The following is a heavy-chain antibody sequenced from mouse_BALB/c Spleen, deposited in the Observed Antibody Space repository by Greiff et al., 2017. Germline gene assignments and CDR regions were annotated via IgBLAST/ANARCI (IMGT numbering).Heavy chain of an antibody. CDR2: IWGDGST. Sequence: VKLMESGPGLVAPSQSLSITCTVSGFSLTGYGVNWVRQPPGKGLEWLGMIWGDGSTDYNSALKSRLSISKDNSKSQVFLKMNSLQTDDTARYYCARDRGYYDYNYWYFDVWGAGTTVTVSS. V-gene: IGHV2-6-7*01. CDR1: GFSLTGYG. D-gene: IGHD2-4*01. CDR3: ARDRGYYDYNYWYFDV. J-gene: IGHJ1*01.